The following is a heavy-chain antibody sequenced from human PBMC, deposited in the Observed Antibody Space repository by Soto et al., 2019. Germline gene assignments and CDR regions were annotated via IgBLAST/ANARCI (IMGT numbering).Heavy chain of an antibody. J-gene: IGHJ3*02. CDR2: IYYSGST. V-gene: IGHV4-30-4*01. CDR3: ARVSYYDSSGSDI. Sequence: PSETLSLTCTVSGGSISSGDYYWSWIRQPPGKGLEWIGYIYYSGSTYYNPSLKSRVTISVDTSKNQFSLKLSSVTAADTAVYYCARVSYYDSSGSDIWGQGTMVTVSS. CDR1: GGSISSGDYY. D-gene: IGHD3-22*01.